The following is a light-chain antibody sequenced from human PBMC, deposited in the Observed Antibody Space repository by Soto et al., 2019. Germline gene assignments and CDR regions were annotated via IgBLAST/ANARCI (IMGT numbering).Light chain of an antibody. CDR1: SSNIGSNT. CDR2: SNN. Sequence: QFVLTQPPSASGTPGQRVTISCSGSSSNIGSNTVNWYQQLPGTAPKLLIYSNNQRPSGVPDRFSGSKSGTSASLAISGLQSEDEADYYCAAWDDSLTGRVFGGGTKVTVL. V-gene: IGLV1-44*01. J-gene: IGLJ3*02. CDR3: AAWDDSLTGRV.